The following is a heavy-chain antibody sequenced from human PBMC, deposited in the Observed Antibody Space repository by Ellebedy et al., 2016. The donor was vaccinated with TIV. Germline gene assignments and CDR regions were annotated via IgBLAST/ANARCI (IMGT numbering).Heavy chain of an antibody. CDR3: ARSGSYGSSDY. V-gene: IGHV1-18*04. CDR1: GYTFTSYY. J-gene: IGHJ4*02. Sequence: AASVKVSCKASGYTFTSYYMHWVRQAPGQGLEWMGWISAYNGNTNYAQQLQGRVTMTTDTSTSTAYMELRSLRSDDTAVYYCARSGSYGSSDYWGQGTLVTVSS. CDR2: ISAYNGNT. D-gene: IGHD5-18*01.